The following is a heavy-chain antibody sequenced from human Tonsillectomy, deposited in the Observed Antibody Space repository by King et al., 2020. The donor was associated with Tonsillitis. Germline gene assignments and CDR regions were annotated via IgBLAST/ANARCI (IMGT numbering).Heavy chain of an antibody. CDR3: AKDKGPIVVVVAAKYYYYGMDV. V-gene: IGHV3-9*01. CDR2: ISWNSGSI. Sequence: EVQLVESGGGLVQPGRSLRLSCAASGFTFDDYAIHWVRQAPGKGLEWVSGISWNSGSIGYADYVKGRFTISRDNAKNSLYLQMNSLRAEDTALYYCAKDKGPIVVVVAAKYYYYGMDVWGQGTTVTVSS. J-gene: IGHJ6*02. CDR1: GFTFDDYA. D-gene: IGHD2-15*01.